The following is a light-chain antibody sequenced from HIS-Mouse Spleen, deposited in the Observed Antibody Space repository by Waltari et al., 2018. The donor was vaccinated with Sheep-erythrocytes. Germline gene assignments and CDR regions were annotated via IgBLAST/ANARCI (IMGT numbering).Light chain of an antibody. CDR3: QQFNSYLYT. Sequence: AIQLTQSPSSLSASVGDRVTITCRASQGISSALPWYQQKPGKAPKLLIYDASSLESGVPSRFSGSGSGTDFTLTISSLQPEDFATYYCQQFNSYLYTFGQGTKLEIK. V-gene: IGKV1-13*02. J-gene: IGKJ2*01. CDR2: DAS. CDR1: QGISSA.